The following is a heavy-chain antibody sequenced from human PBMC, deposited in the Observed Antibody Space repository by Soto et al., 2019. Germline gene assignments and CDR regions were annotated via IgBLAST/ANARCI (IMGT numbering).Heavy chain of an antibody. V-gene: IGHV4-34*01. D-gene: IGHD3-3*01. CDR2: INHVGIT. J-gene: IGHJ4*02. CDR1: GGSFRGFY. Sequence: QVQLQQWGAGLLKPSETLSLTCAVSGGSFRGFYWTWIRQSPGKGLEWLGDINHVGITNYNPSLTSRVSIPADTSKSQFSLKLSSVTAADTAVYYCARAHDFWGGRQQPIDSWGQGTLVTVSS. CDR3: ARAHDFWGGRQQPIDS.